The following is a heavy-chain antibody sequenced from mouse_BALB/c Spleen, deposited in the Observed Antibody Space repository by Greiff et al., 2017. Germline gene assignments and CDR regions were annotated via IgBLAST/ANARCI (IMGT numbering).Heavy chain of an antibody. V-gene: IGHV5-9-4*01. CDR3: ARDPTQRCAY. CDR2: ISSGGSYT. J-gene: IGHJ3*01. D-gene: IGHD2-10*01. CDR1: GFTFSSYA. Sequence: EVQGVESGGGLVKPGGSLTLSCAASGFTFSSYAMSWVRQSPEKRLEWVAEISSGGSYTYYPDTVTGRFTISRDNAKNTLYLEMSSLRSEDTAMYYCARDPTQRCAYWGQGTLVTVSA.